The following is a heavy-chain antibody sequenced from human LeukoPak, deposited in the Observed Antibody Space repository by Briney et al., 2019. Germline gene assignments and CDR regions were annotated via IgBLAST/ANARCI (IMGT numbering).Heavy chain of an antibody. CDR3: ARGGWNKFDY. D-gene: IGHD3-22*01. J-gene: IGHJ4*02. V-gene: IGHV4-59*01. CDR1: GGSISSYY. CDR2: IFYSGTT. Sequence: SETLSLTCTVSGGSISSYYWSWIRQPPGKGLEWIGFIFYSGTTNYNPSLKSRVTISVDTCKNQFSLKLSSVTAADTAVYYYARGGWNKFDYWGQGTLVTVSS.